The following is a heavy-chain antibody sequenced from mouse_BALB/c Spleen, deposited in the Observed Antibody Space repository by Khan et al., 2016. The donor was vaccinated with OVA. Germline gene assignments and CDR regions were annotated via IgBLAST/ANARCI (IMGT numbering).Heavy chain of an antibody. D-gene: IGHD1-1*02. Sequence: QVQLQQSGPELKKPGETVKISCKASGYTFTNYGMNWMKQAPGKGLKWMGWINTYTGEPTYADDFKGRFAFSLETSASTAYLQINNLKNEDTATYFCASGGHWYFDVWGAGTTVTVSS. CDR2: INTYTGEP. CDR3: ASGGHWYFDV. CDR1: GYTFTNYG. V-gene: IGHV9-3-1*01. J-gene: IGHJ1*01.